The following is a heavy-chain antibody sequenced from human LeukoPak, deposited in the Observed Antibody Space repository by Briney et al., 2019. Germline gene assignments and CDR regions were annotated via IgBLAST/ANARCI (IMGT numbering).Heavy chain of an antibody. CDR2: ISSSGSSK. D-gene: IGHD3-9*01. CDR1: GFTFSTYT. CDR3: ARDYDILTGYFRGGFDY. V-gene: IGHV3-21*04. J-gene: IGHJ4*02. Sequence: GGSLRLSCAASGFTFSTYTMNWVRQAPGKGLEWVSSISSSGSSKYYADSLKGRFTISRDNAKKSLYLQMNSLRAEDTAVYYCARDYDILTGYFRGGFDYWGQGTLVTVSS.